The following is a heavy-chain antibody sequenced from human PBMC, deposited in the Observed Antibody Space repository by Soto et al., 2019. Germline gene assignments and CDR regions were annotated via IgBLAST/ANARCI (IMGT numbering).Heavy chain of an antibody. J-gene: IGHJ3*02. CDR1: GFTFSSYA. CDR3: ARPHYDILTGYSLDAFDI. CDR2: ISYDGSNK. D-gene: IGHD3-9*01. V-gene: IGHV3-30-3*01. Sequence: PGGSLRLSCAASGFTFSSYAMHWVRQAPGKGLEWVAVISYDGSNKYYADSVKGRFTISRDNSKNTLYLQMNSLRAEDTAVYYCARPHYDILTGYSLDAFDIWGQGTMVTVSS.